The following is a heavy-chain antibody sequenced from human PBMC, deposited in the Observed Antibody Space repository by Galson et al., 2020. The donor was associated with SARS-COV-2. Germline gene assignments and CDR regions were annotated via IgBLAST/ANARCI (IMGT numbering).Heavy chain of an antibody. CDR1: GFTFNNFG. D-gene: IGHD3-3*01. CDR3: AKRNQYFELGSDYYRFDP. J-gene: IGHJ5*02. V-gene: IGHV3-30*18. Sequence: GGSLRLSCAASGFTFNNFGMHWVRQAPGKGLEWVAVISYEGSRKDYADSVKGRFTISKDSSKNTLYLQMNSLRTEDTAVYYCAKRNQYFELGSDYYRFDPWGQGTQVTVSS. CDR2: ISYEGSRK.